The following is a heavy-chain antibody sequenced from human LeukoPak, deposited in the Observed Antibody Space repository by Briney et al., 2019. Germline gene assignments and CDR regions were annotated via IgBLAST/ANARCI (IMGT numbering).Heavy chain of an antibody. CDR3: ARRGSSGWSEVWYFDY. V-gene: IGHV3-33*01. CDR2: IWYDGSNK. D-gene: IGHD6-19*01. Sequence: GGSLRPSCAASGFTFSSYGMHWVRQAPGKGLEWVAVIWYDGSNKYYADSVKGRFTISRDNSKNTLYLQMNSLRAEDTAVYYCARRGSSGWSEVWYFDYWGQGTLVTVSS. CDR1: GFTFSSYG. J-gene: IGHJ4*02.